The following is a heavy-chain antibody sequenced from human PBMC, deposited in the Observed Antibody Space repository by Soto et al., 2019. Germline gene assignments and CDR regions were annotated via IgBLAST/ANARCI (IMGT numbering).Heavy chain of an antibody. D-gene: IGHD6-6*01. Sequence: EVQVVESGGGLIQPGGSLRLSCAASGFSVTNYYMSWVRQVPGKGPEWVSLIYTGGGTYYADSVKGRFTISRDNSKNTLYLQMNSLRAEDTAVYYCVRGLYSSASNLWGQGTLVTVSS. J-gene: IGHJ4*02. CDR1: GFSVTNYY. CDR3: VRGLYSSASNL. CDR2: IYTGGGT. V-gene: IGHV3-53*01.